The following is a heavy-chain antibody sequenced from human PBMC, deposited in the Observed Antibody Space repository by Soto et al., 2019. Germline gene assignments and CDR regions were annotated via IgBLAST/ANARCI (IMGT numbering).Heavy chain of an antibody. CDR3: ARGGGSTKVDY. J-gene: IGHJ4*02. Sequence: QVQLQESGPGLVKPSQTLSLTCTVSGVSITSSGYYWSWIRQHPGEGLEWIGFTSNSGSTSYNPSLKSRVTISVDTSSNQFSLNLKSVTAAGTAVYYCARGGGSTKVDYWGQGTLVTVSP. CDR2: TSNSGST. V-gene: IGHV4-31*03. CDR1: GVSITSSGYY. D-gene: IGHD2-2*01.